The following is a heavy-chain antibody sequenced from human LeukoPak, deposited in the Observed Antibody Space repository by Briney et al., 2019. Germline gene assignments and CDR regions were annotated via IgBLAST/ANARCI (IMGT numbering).Heavy chain of an antibody. V-gene: IGHV4-59*01. J-gene: IGHJ4*02. Sequence: SETLSLTCTVSGGSISSYYWSWIRQPPGKGLEWIGYMYYSGSTKYNPSLKSRVTISVDTSKNQFSLKLSSVTAADTAVYYCARSSTGSYFDYWGQGTLVTASS. D-gene: IGHD3-3*02. CDR2: MYYSGST. CDR1: GGSISSYY. CDR3: ARSSTGSYFDY.